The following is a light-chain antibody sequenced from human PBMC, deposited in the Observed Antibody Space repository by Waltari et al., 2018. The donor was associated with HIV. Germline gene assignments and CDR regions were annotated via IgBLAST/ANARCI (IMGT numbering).Light chain of an antibody. V-gene: IGLV2-14*03. CDR1: RSAVGVYKS. Sequence: QSALTQPASVSGSPGQSITISCTDTRSAVGVYKSVSWYQQHPGKAPKLRIYDVSNRPSGVTNRFSGSKSGNTASLTISGLQAEDEAGYYCTSNTSSHTWVFGGGTQLTVL. CDR2: DVS. CDR3: TSNTSSHTWV. J-gene: IGLJ3*02.